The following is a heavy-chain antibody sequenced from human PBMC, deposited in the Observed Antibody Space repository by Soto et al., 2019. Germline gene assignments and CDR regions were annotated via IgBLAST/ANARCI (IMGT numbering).Heavy chain of an antibody. CDR3: ARGGSDWLEGAY. J-gene: IGHJ4*02. CDR2: INRDGSAK. V-gene: IGHV3-7*01. Sequence: EMQLVESGGGLVQPGGSLRLSCAASGFTFNNYWMTWVRQAPGKGLEWLANINRDGSAKYYVDSVKGRFTISRDNAKNSLYLQINTLRVEDTAVYYCARGGSDWLEGAYWGQGTLVTVSS. D-gene: IGHD6-19*01. CDR1: GFTFNNYW.